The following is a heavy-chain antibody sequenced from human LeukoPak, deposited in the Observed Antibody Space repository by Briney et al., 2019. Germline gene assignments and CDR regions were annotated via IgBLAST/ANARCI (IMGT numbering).Heavy chain of an antibody. D-gene: IGHD3-10*01. CDR2: IYYSGST. J-gene: IGHJ5*02. CDR1: GDSISSGCYY. V-gene: IGHV4-31*01. Sequence: SETLSLTCSVSGDSISSGCYYWRWIGQHPGKGLEWGVYIYYSGSTYYKPSLKSPVTISVDTSKNQYSLKLSSVTAADTAVYYCASGTLTMVRGVIRGWFDPWGQGTLVTVSS. CDR3: ASGTLTMVRGVIRGWFDP.